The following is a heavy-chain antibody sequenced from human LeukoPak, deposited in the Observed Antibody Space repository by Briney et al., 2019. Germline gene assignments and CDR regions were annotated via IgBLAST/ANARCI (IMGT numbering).Heavy chain of an antibody. CDR1: GVSFSGYY. V-gene: IGHV4-34*01. CDR2: IDQSGST. D-gene: IGHD3-10*01. CDR3: AINDGSGSYYKSDY. Sequence: SETLSLTCGVYGVSFSGYYWSWVRQSPGKGLEWIGEIDQSGSTNYNPSLKSRVTITIDTSKNQFSLKLNSVTAADTAVYYCAINDGSGSYYKSDYWGQGTLVTVSS. J-gene: IGHJ4*02.